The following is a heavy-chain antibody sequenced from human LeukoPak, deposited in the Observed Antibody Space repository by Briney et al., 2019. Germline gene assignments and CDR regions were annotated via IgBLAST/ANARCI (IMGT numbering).Heavy chain of an antibody. V-gene: IGHV1-8*01. J-gene: IGHJ3*02. Sequence: ASVKVSCKASGYTFTSYDINWVRQATGQGLEWMGWMNPNSGNTGYAQKFQGRVTMTRNTSISTAYTELSSLRSEDTAVYYCARGQYSSGWDDNAFDIWGQGTMVTVSS. CDR1: GYTFTSYD. CDR3: ARGQYSSGWDDNAFDI. D-gene: IGHD6-19*01. CDR2: MNPNSGNT.